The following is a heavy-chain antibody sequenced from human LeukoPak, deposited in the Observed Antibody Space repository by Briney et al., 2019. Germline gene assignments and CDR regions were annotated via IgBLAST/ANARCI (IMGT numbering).Heavy chain of an antibody. CDR1: GGSISSSSYY. D-gene: IGHD6-6*01. Sequence: PSETLSLTCTVSGGSISSSSYYWGWIRQPPGKGLECIGSIYYSGSTYYNPSLKSRVTISVDTSKNQFSLKLSSVTAADTAVYYCARGSWQLAEEVYWGPGTLVTVSS. J-gene: IGHJ4*02. CDR3: ARGSWQLAEEVY. CDR2: IYYSGST. V-gene: IGHV4-39*07.